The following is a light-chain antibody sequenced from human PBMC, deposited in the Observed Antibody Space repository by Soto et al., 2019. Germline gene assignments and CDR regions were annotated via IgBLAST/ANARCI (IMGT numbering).Light chain of an antibody. J-gene: IGKJ1*01. CDR1: QSVSSN. Sequence: EIVMTQSPATLSVSPGERATLSCRASQSVSSNLAWYQQKPGQAPRLLIYGASTRATGFPARFSGSGSGTEFTLTISSLQSEDFAVYYCQQYNYWPRTFGQGTKVAIK. CDR3: QQYNYWPRT. CDR2: GAS. V-gene: IGKV3-15*01.